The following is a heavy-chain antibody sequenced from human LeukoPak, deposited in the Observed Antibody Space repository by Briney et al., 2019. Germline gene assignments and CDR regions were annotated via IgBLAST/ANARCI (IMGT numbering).Heavy chain of an antibody. V-gene: IGHV3-30*18. CDR3: AKDIAAAGHDHFDY. Sequence: PGGSLRLSCAASGFTFSRHGMHWVRQAPGKGLEWVAVIGDTGRAKYYADSVEGRFTASRDNSKNTLYLEMNSLRAEDTAVYYCAKDIAAAGHDHFDYWGQGTLVTVSS. J-gene: IGHJ4*02. CDR1: GFTFSRHG. CDR2: IGDTGRAK. D-gene: IGHD6-13*01.